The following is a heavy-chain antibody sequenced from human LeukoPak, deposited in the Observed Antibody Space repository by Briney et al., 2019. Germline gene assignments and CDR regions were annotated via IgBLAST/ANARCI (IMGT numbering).Heavy chain of an antibody. Sequence: GGSLRLSCAASGFTFSSYAMSWVRQAPGKGLEWVSAISGSGGSTYYADSVKGRFTISRDNSKNTLYLQMNSLRAEDTAVYYRANPTVTTRLVSDYWGQGTLVTVSS. CDR2: ISGSGGST. V-gene: IGHV3-23*01. CDR1: GFTFSSYA. CDR3: ANPTVTTRLVSDY. D-gene: IGHD4-17*01. J-gene: IGHJ4*02.